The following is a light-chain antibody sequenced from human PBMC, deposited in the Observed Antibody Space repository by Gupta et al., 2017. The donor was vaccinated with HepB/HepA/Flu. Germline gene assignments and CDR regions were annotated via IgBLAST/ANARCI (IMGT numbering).Light chain of an antibody. CDR1: QGISNY. J-gene: IGKJ5*01. V-gene: IGKV1-27*01. CDR2: AAS. Sequence: DIQMTQSQSSLSASVGDRVTITCRASQGISNYLAWYQQKPGKVPKLLIYAASTLQSGVPSRFSGSGSGTDFTLTISSLQPEDVATYYCQKYNSASITFGQGTRLESK. CDR3: QKYNSASIT.